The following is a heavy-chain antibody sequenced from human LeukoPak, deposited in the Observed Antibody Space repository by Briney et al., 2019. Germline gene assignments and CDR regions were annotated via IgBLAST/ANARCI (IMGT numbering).Heavy chain of an antibody. Sequence: GGSLRLSCAASGFTFSSYAMSWVRQAPGKGLEWVSAISGSGGSTYYADSVKGRFTISRDNSKNTLYLQTNSLRAEDTAVYYCAKEVAVAGTRAGYFDYWGQGTLVTVSS. V-gene: IGHV3-23*01. D-gene: IGHD6-19*01. J-gene: IGHJ4*02. CDR1: GFTFSSYA. CDR2: ISGSGGST. CDR3: AKEVAVAGTRAGYFDY.